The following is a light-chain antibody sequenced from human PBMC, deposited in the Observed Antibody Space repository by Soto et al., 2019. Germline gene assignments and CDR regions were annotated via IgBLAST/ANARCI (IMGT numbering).Light chain of an antibody. J-gene: IGKJ1*01. CDR3: QQYETFSGT. CDR1: QDIKNY. Sequence: DIQMTQSPSSLSASVGDRFTITCQASQDIKNYLNWYQQKSGKAPKLLIYDASALPRGVPSRFSGSGSGTKFTLTIASLQPDDFATYYCQQYETFSGTFGPGTTVDIK. V-gene: IGKV1-33*01. CDR2: DAS.